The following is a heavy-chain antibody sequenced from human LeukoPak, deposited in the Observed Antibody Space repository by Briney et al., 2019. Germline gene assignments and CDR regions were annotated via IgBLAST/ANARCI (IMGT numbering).Heavy chain of an antibody. V-gene: IGHV1-18*01. CDR1: GYTFTSYG. CDR2: VSAYADYT. D-gene: IGHD2-15*01. CDR3: ARDCIGCHGFDY. J-gene: IGHJ4*02. Sequence: ASVKVSCKTSGYTFTSYGISWVRQAPGQGLEWMGWVSAYADYTNYVQKIQGRVTMTTDTSTSTAYMELRSLRSDDTAVYYCARDCIGCHGFDYWGQGTMVTVSS.